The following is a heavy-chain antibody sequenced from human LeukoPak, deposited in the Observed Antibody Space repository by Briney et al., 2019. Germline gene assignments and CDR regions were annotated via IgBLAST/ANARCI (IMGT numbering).Heavy chain of an antibody. V-gene: IGHV5-51*01. Sequence: GVSLQISCQGFGYGFTSYWIGWVRPTPGKGLEWMGIIYPGDSDTRYSPSFQGQVTISADKSISTAYLQWSSLKASDTAMYYCARRQASCTNGVCYTLYGMDVWGQGTTVTVSS. CDR2: IYPGDSDT. CDR1: GYGFTSYW. D-gene: IGHD2-8*01. J-gene: IGHJ6*02. CDR3: ARRQASCTNGVCYTLYGMDV.